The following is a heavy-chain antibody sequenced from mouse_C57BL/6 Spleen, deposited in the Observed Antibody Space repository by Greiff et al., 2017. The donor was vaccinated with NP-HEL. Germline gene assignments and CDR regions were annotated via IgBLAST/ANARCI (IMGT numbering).Heavy chain of an antibody. D-gene: IGHD2-1*01. J-gene: IGHJ1*03. Sequence: QVQLQQSGPELVKPGASVKISCKASGYAFSSSWMNWVKQRPGTGLEWIGRIYPGDGDTNYNGKFKGKATLTADKSSSTAYMQLSSLTSEDSAVYFCARDEGYYGNYEDFDVWGTGTTVTVSS. CDR3: ARDEGYYGNYEDFDV. CDR1: GYAFSSSW. CDR2: IYPGDGDT. V-gene: IGHV1-82*01.